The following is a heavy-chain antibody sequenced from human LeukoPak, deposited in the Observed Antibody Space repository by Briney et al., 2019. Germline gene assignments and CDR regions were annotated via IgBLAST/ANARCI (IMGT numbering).Heavy chain of an antibody. CDR3: ARMSFAFDPSFFDY. V-gene: IGHV4-39*01. J-gene: IGHJ4*01. CDR2: FYYSGGN. CDR1: GVSISDNNFY. Sequence: SETLSLTCSVSGVSISDNNFYWAWISQPPGKGLEWNGIFYYSGGNYYNPSLQSRVTMSGDTSKNLFSLHLRSATVADTAIYFCARMSFAFDPSFFDYWGHGALVPVSS. D-gene: IGHD2/OR15-2a*01.